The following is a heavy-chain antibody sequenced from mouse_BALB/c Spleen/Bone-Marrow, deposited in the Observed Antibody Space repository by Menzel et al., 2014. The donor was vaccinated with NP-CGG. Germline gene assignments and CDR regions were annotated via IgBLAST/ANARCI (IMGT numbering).Heavy chain of an antibody. D-gene: IGHD4-1*01. J-gene: IGHJ1*01. CDR3: ERGGNWHDFDV. V-gene: IGHV5-17*02. Sequence: DVMLVESGGGLVQPGGSRKLSCAASGFTFSTFGMHWVRQAPEKGLEWVAYISSGSTAIFYADTLKGRFTISRDNPENPLFLKMTSKGSGDTAMYFCERGGNWHDFDVWGAGPTVTVSS. CDR1: GFTFSTFG. CDR2: ISSGSTAI.